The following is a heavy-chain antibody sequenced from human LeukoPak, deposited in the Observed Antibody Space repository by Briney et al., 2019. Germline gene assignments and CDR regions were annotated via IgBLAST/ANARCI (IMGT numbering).Heavy chain of an antibody. CDR1: GFTFSSPW. CDR3: ARDPGYESWSPFWGGMDV. J-gene: IGHJ6*04. CDR2: ITRDGSST. D-gene: IGHD3-16*01. Sequence: HPGGSLRLSCAASGFTFSSPWMHWVRQAPGKGLVWVSRITRDGSSTTYADSVKGRFTTSRDNAKNTLYLQMDSLRDDDTAVYYCARDPGYESWSPFWGGMDVWGNGTTVIVSS. V-gene: IGHV3-74*01.